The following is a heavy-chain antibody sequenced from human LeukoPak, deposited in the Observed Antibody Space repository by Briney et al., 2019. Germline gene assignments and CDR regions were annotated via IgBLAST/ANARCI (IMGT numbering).Heavy chain of an antibody. CDR1: GDTFTGYY. D-gene: IGHD4-23*01. CDR2: INPNSGGT. J-gene: IGHJ4*02. V-gene: IGHV1-2*06. Sequence: ASVKVSCKASGDTFTGYYMHWVRQAPGQGLEWMGRINPNSGGTNNAQKFQSRVTMTRDTSISTAYMELSRLRSDDTAVYYCATALKYGGNSGYYFDYWGQGTLVTVSS. CDR3: ATALKYGGNSGYYFDY.